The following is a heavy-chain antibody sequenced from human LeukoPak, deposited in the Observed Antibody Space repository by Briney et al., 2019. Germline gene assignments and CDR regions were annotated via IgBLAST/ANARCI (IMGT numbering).Heavy chain of an antibody. V-gene: IGHV4-39*07. J-gene: IGHJ4*02. CDR3: ARGTEKIIAVAGS. Sequence: SETLSLTFTVSGGSIRSSSHYWVWIRQPPGKGLEWNGSIYYSGSTYYNPSLRSRVTILLDTSKNQLSLKLTSVTAADTAVYYCARGTEKIIAVAGSWGQGTLVTVSS. D-gene: IGHD6-19*01. CDR2: IYYSGST. CDR1: GGSIRSSSHY.